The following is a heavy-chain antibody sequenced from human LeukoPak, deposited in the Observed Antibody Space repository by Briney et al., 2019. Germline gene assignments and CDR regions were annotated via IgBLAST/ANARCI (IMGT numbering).Heavy chain of an antibody. V-gene: IGHV1-18*01. CDR2: ISAYNGNT. CDR3: ARASQVSPTYYFDY. Sequence: ASVKVSCKASGYTFTSYGISWVRQAPGQGLEWMGWISAYNGNTNYAQKLQGRVTMTTDTSTSTAYMELRSLRSDDTAVYYCARASQVSPTYYFDYWGQGTLVTVSS. D-gene: IGHD4-11*01. J-gene: IGHJ4*02. CDR1: GYTFTSYG.